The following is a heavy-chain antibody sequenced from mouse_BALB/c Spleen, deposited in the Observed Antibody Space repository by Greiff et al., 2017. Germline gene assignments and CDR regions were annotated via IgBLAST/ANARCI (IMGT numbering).Heavy chain of an antibody. CDR2: IWSGGST. CDR1: GFSLTSYG. V-gene: IGHV2-2*02. J-gene: IGHJ4*01. D-gene: IGHD2-14*01. Sequence: QVQPQQSGPGLVQPSQSLSITRPVSGFSLTSYGVHWVRQSPGKGLEWLGVIWSGGSTDYNAAFISRLSISKDNSKSQVFFKMISLQANDTAIYYCARNSPVRDAMDYWGQGTSVTVSS. CDR3: ARNSPVRDAMDY.